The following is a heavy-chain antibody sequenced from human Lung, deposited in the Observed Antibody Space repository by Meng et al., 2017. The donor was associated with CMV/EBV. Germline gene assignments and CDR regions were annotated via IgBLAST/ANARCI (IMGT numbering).Heavy chain of an antibody. CDR2: VYHSGYT. CDR1: GGSISITHW. J-gene: IGHJ3*02. V-gene: IGHV4-4*02. Sequence: SXTXSLXCVVSGGSISITHWWSWVRQPPGKGLEWIGEVYHSGYTNYNPSLRSRVTMSVDKSKNLFSLRLTSVTAADTAVYYCARVGTTGNAFDIWGQGTMVTV. CDR3: ARVGTTGNAFDI. D-gene: IGHD1-7*01.